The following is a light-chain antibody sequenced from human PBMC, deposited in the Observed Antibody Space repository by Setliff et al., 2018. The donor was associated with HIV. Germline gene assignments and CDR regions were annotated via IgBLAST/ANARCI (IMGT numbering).Light chain of an antibody. V-gene: IGLV1-44*01. CDR1: SSNIGSNT. J-gene: IGLJ1*01. CDR2: SNN. Sequence: QSALTQPPSVSGTPGQRVTISCSGSSSNIGSNTVNWYQHLPGTAPKLLIYSNNQRPSGVPDRFSGSKSGTSASLAISGLQSEDEADYYCATWDDSLNGPYVFGTGTKVTVL. CDR3: ATWDDSLNGPYV.